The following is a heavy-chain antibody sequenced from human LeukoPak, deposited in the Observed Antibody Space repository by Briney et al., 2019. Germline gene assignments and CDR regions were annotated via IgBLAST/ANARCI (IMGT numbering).Heavy chain of an antibody. Sequence: GGTLSLSCAASGFTFSRYGMSWVGQARGKGLEWVSSFGGGGGSTYYADCVKGRFTIYRDNSKTTLYLQMNRLRAEDTAVYYCAKQGRDWLRDYYYYMDVWGKGTTVTISS. J-gene: IGHJ6*03. CDR1: GFTFSRYG. CDR3: AKQGRDWLRDYYYYMDV. CDR2: FGGGGGST. D-gene: IGHD3-9*01. V-gene: IGHV3-23*01.